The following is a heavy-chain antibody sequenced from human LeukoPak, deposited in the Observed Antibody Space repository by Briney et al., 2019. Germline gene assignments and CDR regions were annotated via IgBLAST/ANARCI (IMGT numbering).Heavy chain of an antibody. CDR2: IKHDGSEK. V-gene: IGHV3-7*03. CDR3: ARVSRLVGATHFDY. Sequence: PGGSLRLSCAASGFTFNTYWMTWVRQAPGKGLEWVANIKHDGSEKNYADSVKGRFTISRDNSKNTLYLQMNSLRAEDTAVYYCARVSRLVGATHFDYWGQGTLVTVSS. CDR1: GFTFNTYW. J-gene: IGHJ4*02. D-gene: IGHD1-26*01.